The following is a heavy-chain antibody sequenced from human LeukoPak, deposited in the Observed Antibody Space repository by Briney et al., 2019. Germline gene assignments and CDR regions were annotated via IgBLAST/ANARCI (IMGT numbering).Heavy chain of an antibody. Sequence: SETLSLTCTVSGGSISSGGYYWSWIRQHPGKGLEWIGYIYYSGSTYCNPSLKSRVTISVDTSKNQFSLKLSSVTAADTAVYYCARALYRGGYYYGLDVWGQGTTVIVSS. V-gene: IGHV4-31*03. CDR1: GGSISSGGYY. D-gene: IGHD1-26*01. J-gene: IGHJ6*02. CDR3: ARALYRGGYYYGLDV. CDR2: IYYSGST.